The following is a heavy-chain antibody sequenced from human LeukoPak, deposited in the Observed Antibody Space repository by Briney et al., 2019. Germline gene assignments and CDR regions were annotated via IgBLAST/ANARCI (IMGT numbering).Heavy chain of an antibody. CDR3: AKGTAYYDFWSGYYNDY. CDR2: ISGSDGST. Sequence: GGSLRLSCAASGFTFSSYAMSWVRQAPGKGLEWVSAISGSDGSTYYADSVKGRFTISRDNSKNTLYLQMNSLRAEDTAVYYCAKGTAYYDFWSGYYNDYWGQGTLVTVSS. CDR1: GFTFSSYA. D-gene: IGHD3-3*01. J-gene: IGHJ4*02. V-gene: IGHV3-23*01.